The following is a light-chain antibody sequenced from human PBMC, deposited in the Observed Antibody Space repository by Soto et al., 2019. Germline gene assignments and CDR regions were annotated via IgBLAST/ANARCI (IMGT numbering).Light chain of an antibody. V-gene: IGKV1-5*01. Sequence: DIQMTQSPSTLSASVGDRVTITCRASQSINSWLAWYQQKPGKAPKLLIYDASNLESGVPSRFSGSGSGTEFTLTISSLQPVDFATYYCQQYNSFWTFGQGTKV. CDR1: QSINSW. CDR3: QQYNSFWT. J-gene: IGKJ1*01. CDR2: DAS.